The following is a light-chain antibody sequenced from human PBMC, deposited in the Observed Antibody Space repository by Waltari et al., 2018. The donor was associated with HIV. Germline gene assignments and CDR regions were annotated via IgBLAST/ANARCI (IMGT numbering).Light chain of an antibody. Sequence: DIVMTQSPAILSVSPGESVTLSCRASQSVRTSLAWYQQKPGQAPRPLSYGASTRSTGIASRRSGSGSGTAFTLTISSLQSDDSAVYHCQQYDDWPPFTFGQGTKLEIK. J-gene: IGKJ2*01. CDR1: QSVRTS. CDR2: GAS. CDR3: QQYDDWPPFT. V-gene: IGKV3-15*01.